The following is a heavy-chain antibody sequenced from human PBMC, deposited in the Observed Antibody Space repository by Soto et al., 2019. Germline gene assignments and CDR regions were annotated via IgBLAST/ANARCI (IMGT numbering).Heavy chain of an antibody. Sequence: EVRLVESGGDLVQPGGSLRLSCAASGFTVSSNYMSWVRQAPGKGPEWVSVIYSGGSAYYAESVKGRFTISRDISKNTLYLQMNSLRAEDTAMYYCARDDYGGYYAFDIWGQGTMVTVSS. CDR3: ARDDYGGYYAFDI. CDR1: GFTVSSNY. D-gene: IGHD4-17*01. J-gene: IGHJ3*02. CDR2: IYSGGSA. V-gene: IGHV3-66*01.